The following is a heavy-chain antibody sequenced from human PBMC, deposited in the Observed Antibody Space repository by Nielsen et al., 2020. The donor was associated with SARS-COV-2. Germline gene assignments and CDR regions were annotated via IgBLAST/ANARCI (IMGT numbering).Heavy chain of an antibody. J-gene: IGHJ4*02. CDR3: ARDPGYSSSWYVFSY. CDR1: GYTFTSYA. CDR2: INAGNGNT. D-gene: IGHD6-13*01. Sequence: ASVKVSCKASGYTFTSYAMNWVRQAPGQRLEWMGWINAGNGNTKYSQKFQGRVTITRDTSASTAYMELSSLRSEDTAVYYCARDPGYSSSWYVFSYWGQGTLVTVSS. V-gene: IGHV1-3*01.